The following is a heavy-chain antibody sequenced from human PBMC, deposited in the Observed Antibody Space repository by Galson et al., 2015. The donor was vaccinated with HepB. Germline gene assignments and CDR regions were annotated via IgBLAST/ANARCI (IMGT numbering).Heavy chain of an antibody. Sequence: SLRLSCAASGFTFSNYAMPWVRQAPGKGLEWVANIKEDGSEKNYVDSVKGRFTISRDNAKNSLYLQMNSLRAEDTAIYYCARVKRGEWYSFYYYGMDVWGQGTTVTVSS. CDR3: ARVKRGEWYSFYYYGMDV. CDR2: IKEDGSEK. CDR1: GFTFSNYA. V-gene: IGHV3-7*05. J-gene: IGHJ6*02. D-gene: IGHD3-10*01.